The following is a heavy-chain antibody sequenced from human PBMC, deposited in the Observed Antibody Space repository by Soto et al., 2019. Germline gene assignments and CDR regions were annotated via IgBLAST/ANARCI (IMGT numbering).Heavy chain of an antibody. CDR1: GYSISSSNW. Sequence: QVQLQESGPGLVKPSDTLSLNCAFSGYSISSSNWWGWIRQPPGKGLDWIVYIYYSGSTYYNSSLKSRVTMAVDTSKDKFSLKLSSVTAVDTAVYYCARSRSARAYFDYWGQGTLVTVSS. V-gene: IGHV4-28*01. CDR3: ARSRSARAYFDY. D-gene: IGHD6-6*01. J-gene: IGHJ4*02. CDR2: IYYSGST.